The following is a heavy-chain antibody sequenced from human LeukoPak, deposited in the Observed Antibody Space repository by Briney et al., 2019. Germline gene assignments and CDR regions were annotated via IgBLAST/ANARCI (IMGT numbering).Heavy chain of an antibody. D-gene: IGHD6-13*01. CDR2: IYSGGNT. V-gene: IGHV3-53*01. Sequence: GGSLRLSCAASGFTVSNNYMTWVRQAPGKGLDWVSVIYSGGNTNYAGPVKGRFTISRDNSKNTLHLQMNSLRAEDTAVYYCARGGGSSSWFGDYWGQGTLVTVSS. J-gene: IGHJ4*02. CDR1: GFTVSNNY. CDR3: ARGGGSSSWFGDY.